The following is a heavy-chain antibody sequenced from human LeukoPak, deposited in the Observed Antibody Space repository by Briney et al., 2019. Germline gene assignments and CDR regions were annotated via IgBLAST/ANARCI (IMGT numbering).Heavy chain of an antibody. J-gene: IGHJ4*02. Sequence: GGSLRLSCAASGFTFDDYAMHWVRQAPGKGLEWVSGISWNSGSIGYADSVKGRFTISRDNAKNSLYLQMNSLGAEDTALYYCAKDSGSYEIDYWGQGTLVTVSS. CDR2: ISWNSGSI. V-gene: IGHV3-9*01. CDR1: GFTFDDYA. D-gene: IGHD1-26*01. CDR3: AKDSGSYEIDY.